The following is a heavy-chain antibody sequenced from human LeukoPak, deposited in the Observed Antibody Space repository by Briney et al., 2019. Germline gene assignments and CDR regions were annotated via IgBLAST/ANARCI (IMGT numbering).Heavy chain of an antibody. CDR2: IYYSGST. Sequence: SETLSLTCTVSGGSISRYYWSWIRQPPGKGLEWIGSIYYSGSTYYNPSLKSRVTISVDTSKNQFSLKLSSVTAADTAVYYCARGFRYDSSGYHTFDYWGQGTLVTVSS. D-gene: IGHD3-22*01. J-gene: IGHJ4*02. CDR1: GGSISRYY. V-gene: IGHV4-59*05. CDR3: ARGFRYDSSGYHTFDY.